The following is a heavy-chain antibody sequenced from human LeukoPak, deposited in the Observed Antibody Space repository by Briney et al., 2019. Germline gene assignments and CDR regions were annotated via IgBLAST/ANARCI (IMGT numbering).Heavy chain of an antibody. D-gene: IGHD6-19*01. J-gene: IGHJ4*02. CDR3: ARDRVAVADDY. CDR2: ISSSSSYI. V-gene: IGHV3-21*01. CDR1: GFTFSSYS. Sequence: PGGSLRLSCAASGFTFSSYSMNWVRQAPGKGLDWVSSISSSSSYIYYADSVKGRFTISRDNAKNSLYLQMNSLRAEDTAVYYCARDRVAVADDYWGQGTLVTVSS.